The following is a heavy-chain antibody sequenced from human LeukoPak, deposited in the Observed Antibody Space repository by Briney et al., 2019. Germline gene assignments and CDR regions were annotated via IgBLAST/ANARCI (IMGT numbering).Heavy chain of an antibody. CDR2: INHSGST. CDR3: ARARDYSYVP. Sequence: SETLSLTCAVYGGSFSGYYWSWIRQPPGKGLEWIGEINHSGSTNYNPSLKSRVTISVDTSKNQFSLKLSSVTAADTAVYYCARARDYSYVPWGQGTLSPSPQ. D-gene: IGHD5-18*01. J-gene: IGHJ4*02. V-gene: IGHV4-34*01. CDR1: GGSFSGYY.